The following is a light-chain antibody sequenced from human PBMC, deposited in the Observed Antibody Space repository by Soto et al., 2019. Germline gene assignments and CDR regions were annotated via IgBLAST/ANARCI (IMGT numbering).Light chain of an antibody. CDR3: QKYNNWPYT. CDR2: GAS. J-gene: IGKJ2*01. Sequence: EIVMTQSPATLSVSPGERATLSCRASQSVSSSLAWYQQKPGQAPRLLIYGASTRATGIPARFSGSGSGTEFTLTISSLQSEDVAVYYGQKYNNWPYTFGQGTKLEIK. V-gene: IGKV3-15*01. CDR1: QSVSSS.